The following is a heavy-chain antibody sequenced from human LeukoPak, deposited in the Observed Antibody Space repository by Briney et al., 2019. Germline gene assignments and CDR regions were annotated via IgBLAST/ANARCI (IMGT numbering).Heavy chain of an antibody. D-gene: IGHD2-21*01. V-gene: IGHV3-30*18. CDR1: GFTFSIYG. Sequence: GRSMRLSCPVSGFTFSIYGMRWVRQAPGKGREWVAFISYDGSNKYYADSVKGRFTISRDNSKNTLYMQMNSLRAEDTAVYYCAKDLIVVVNTGSFDIWGQGTMVTVSS. J-gene: IGHJ3*02. CDR3: AKDLIVVVNTGSFDI. CDR2: ISYDGSNK.